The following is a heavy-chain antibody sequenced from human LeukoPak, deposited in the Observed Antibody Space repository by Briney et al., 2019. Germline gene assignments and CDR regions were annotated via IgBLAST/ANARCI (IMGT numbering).Heavy chain of an antibody. D-gene: IGHD5-24*01. J-gene: IGHJ3*02. Sequence: PSETLSLTCTVSGGSNSSSSYYWGWIRQPPGKGLEWIGSIYYSGSTYYNPSLKSRVTISVDTSKNQFSLKLSSVTAADTAVYYCARLDGDTDAFDIWGQGTMVTVSS. CDR2: IYYSGST. CDR1: GGSNSSSSYY. V-gene: IGHV4-39*01. CDR3: ARLDGDTDAFDI.